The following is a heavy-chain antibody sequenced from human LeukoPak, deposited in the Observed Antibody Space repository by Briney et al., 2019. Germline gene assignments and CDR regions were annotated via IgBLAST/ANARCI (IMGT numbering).Heavy chain of an antibody. V-gene: IGHV3-21*01. CDR2: ISSSSSYI. D-gene: IGHD6-6*01. Sequence: MAGGSLRLSCAASGFTFSSYSMNWVRQAPGKGLEWVSSISSSSSYIYYADSVKGRFTISRDNAKNTLFLQINSLRAEDTAVYYCARYSSSSGGASYYLDYWGHGTLVTVSS. CDR1: GFTFSSYS. J-gene: IGHJ4*01. CDR3: ARYSSSSGGASYYLDY.